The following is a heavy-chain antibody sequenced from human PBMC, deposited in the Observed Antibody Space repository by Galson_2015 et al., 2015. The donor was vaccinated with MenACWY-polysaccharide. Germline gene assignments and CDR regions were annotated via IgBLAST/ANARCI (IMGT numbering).Heavy chain of an antibody. V-gene: IGHV3-30*02. CDR1: GFNFGGNG. D-gene: IGHD6-13*01. CDR3: ARNPSRLDIAAASH. Sequence: SLRLSCAGSGFNFGGNGLHWVRQAPGKGLEWVALIRNDGRKHYPDAVKGRFTISRDNSKNTLYLQMNSLRPEDTAVYYCARNPSRLDIAAASHWGQGALVSVSP. J-gene: IGHJ4*02. CDR2: IRNDGRK.